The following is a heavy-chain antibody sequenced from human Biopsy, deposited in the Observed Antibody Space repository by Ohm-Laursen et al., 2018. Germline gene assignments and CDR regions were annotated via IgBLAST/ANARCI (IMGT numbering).Heavy chain of an antibody. CDR3: AKDVFGGFSGSTDYYAYYFDS. D-gene: IGHD3-10*02. J-gene: IGHJ4*02. CDR1: GFIFSSFA. V-gene: IGHV3-23*01. Sequence: SLRLSCTASGFIFSSFAMSWVRQAPGKGLVWVSGISDSGGSTHYADSVKGRFSISRDTSKNTLYLQMNSLRAEDTAVYYCAKDVFGGFSGSTDYYAYYFDSWGQGTLVTVSS. CDR2: ISDSGGST.